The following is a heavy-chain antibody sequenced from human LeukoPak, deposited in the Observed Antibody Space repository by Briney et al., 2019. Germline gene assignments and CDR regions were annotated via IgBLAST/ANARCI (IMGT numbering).Heavy chain of an antibody. CDR2: IIPILGIA. CDR3: AREAVAGKSYYFDY. CDR1: GGTFSSYA. Sequence: GASVKVSCKASGGTFSSYAISWVRQAPGQGLEWMGRIIPILGIANYAQKFQGRVTITADKSTSTAYMELSSLRSEDTAVYYCAREAVAGKSYYFDYWGQGTLVTVSS. J-gene: IGHJ4*02. V-gene: IGHV1-69*04. D-gene: IGHD6-19*01.